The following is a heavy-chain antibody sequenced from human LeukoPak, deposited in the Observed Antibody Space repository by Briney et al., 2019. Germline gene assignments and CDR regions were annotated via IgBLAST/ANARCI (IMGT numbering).Heavy chain of an antibody. CDR1: GGSISSSNYY. CDR3: ARVYYYDNSGYGKDYFDY. V-gene: IGHV4-39*07. Sequence: PSETLSLTCTVSGGSISSSNYYWGWIRQPPGKGLEWIGSPYYSGSTYYNPSLKSRVTISVDTSKNQFSLKLSSVTAADTAVYYCARVYYYDNSGYGKDYFDYWGQGTLVTVSS. CDR2: PYYSGST. J-gene: IGHJ4*02. D-gene: IGHD3-22*01.